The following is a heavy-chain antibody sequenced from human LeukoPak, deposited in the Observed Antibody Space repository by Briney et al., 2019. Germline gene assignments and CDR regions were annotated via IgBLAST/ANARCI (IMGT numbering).Heavy chain of an antibody. CDR2: IWYDGSNK. J-gene: IGHJ4*02. D-gene: IGHD5-24*01. Sequence: PGGSLRLSCAASGFTFSSYGMHWVRQAPGKGLEWVAVIWYDGSNKYYADSVKGRFTISRDNSKNTLYLQMNSLRTEDTAVYYCARDAGRWLQLGYFDYWGQGTLVTVSS. CDR3: ARDAGRWLQLGYFDY. V-gene: IGHV3-33*01. CDR1: GFTFSSYG.